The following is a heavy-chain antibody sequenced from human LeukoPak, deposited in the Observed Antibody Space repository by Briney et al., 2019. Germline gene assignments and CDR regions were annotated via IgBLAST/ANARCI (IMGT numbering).Heavy chain of an antibody. Sequence: PGGSLRLSCAASGFTFSTYSMNWVRQAPGQGLEWVSSISSSSSYIYYADSVKGRFTISRDNAKNSLYLQMNSLRAEDTAVYYCARDRWQQPDYWGQGTLVTVSS. D-gene: IGHD6-13*01. CDR1: GFTFSTYS. CDR2: ISSSSSYI. CDR3: ARDRWQQPDY. V-gene: IGHV3-21*01. J-gene: IGHJ4*02.